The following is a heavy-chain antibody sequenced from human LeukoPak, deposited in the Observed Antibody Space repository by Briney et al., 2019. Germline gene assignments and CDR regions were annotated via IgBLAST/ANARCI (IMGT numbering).Heavy chain of an antibody. V-gene: IGHV1-69*01. Sequence: GSSVKVSCKASGGTFSSYAISWVRQAPGQGLEWMGGIIPIFGTANYAQKFQGRVTITADESTSTAHMELSSLRSEDTAVYYCARDLRGSSYYYDSSGYHPFDYWGQGTLVTVSS. CDR1: GGTFSSYA. CDR3: ARDLRGSSYYYDSSGYHPFDY. J-gene: IGHJ4*02. D-gene: IGHD3-22*01. CDR2: IIPIFGTA.